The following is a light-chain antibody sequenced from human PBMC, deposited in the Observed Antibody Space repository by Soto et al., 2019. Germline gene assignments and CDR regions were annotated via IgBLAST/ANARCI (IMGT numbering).Light chain of an antibody. J-gene: IGLJ2*01. CDR2: EVS. CDR1: SSDVGGYKY. V-gene: IGLV2-14*01. Sequence: QSALTQPSSGSGSPGQSITISCTGTSSDVGGYKYVSWYQQHPGKAPKLMIYEVSNRPSGVSNRFSGSKSGNTASLTISGLQAEDEADYYCSSYTSSSTLVFGGGTKLTVL. CDR3: SSYTSSSTLV.